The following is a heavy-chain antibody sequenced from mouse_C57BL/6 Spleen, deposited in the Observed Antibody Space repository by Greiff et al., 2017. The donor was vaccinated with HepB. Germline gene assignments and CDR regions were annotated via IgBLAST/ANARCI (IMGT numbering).Heavy chain of an antibody. CDR2: IDPSDSET. Sequence: QVQLQQPGAELVRPGSSVKLSCKASGYTFTSYWMHWVKQRPIQGLEWIGNIDPSDSETHYNQKFKDKATLTVDKSSSTAYMQLSSLTSEDSAVYYCACLLRRGVYYAMDYWGQGTSVTVSS. J-gene: IGHJ4*01. D-gene: IGHD1-1*01. CDR3: ACLLRRGVYYAMDY. CDR1: GYTFTSYW. V-gene: IGHV1-52*01.